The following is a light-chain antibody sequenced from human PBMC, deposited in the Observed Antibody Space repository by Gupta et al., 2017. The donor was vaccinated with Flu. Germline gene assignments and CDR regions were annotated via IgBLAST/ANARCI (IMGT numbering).Light chain of an antibody. CDR3: GSSDRSLSGQV. Sequence: TITCSGRTSNNVAGYDVHWYQQLPGTAPKRLIYDNNERPSGTPDRFSGSKSGTSASLGITGLQAEDEADDYCGSSDRSLSGQVFGGGTKLTVL. CDR1: TSNNVAGYD. V-gene: IGLV1-40*01. J-gene: IGLJ3*02. CDR2: DNN.